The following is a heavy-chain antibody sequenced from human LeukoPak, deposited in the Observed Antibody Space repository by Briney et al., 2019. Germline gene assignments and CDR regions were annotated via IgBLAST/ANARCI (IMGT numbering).Heavy chain of an antibody. V-gene: IGHV3-21*01. CDR1: GFTFSSYS. J-gene: IGHJ5*02. CDR2: ISSSSSYI. D-gene: IGHD5-12*01. CDR3: ARVTSSGYDEGRSYWFDP. Sequence: GGSLRLSCAASGFTFSSYSMNWVRQAPGEGLEWVSSISSSSSYIYYADSVKGRFTISRDNAKNSLYLQMNSLGAEDTAVYYCARVTSSGYDEGRSYWFDPWGQGTLVTVSS.